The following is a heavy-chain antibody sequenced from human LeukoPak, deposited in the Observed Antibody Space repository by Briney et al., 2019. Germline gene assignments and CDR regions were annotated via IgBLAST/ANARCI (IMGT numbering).Heavy chain of an antibody. CDR3: AKGSTMHMIVVITEYYFDY. CDR1: GFTFSSYG. V-gene: IGHV3-23*01. D-gene: IGHD3-22*01. J-gene: IGHJ4*02. CDR2: ISGSGGST. Sequence: GGSLRLSCAASGFTFSSYGMSWVRQAPGKGLDWVSAISGSGGSTYYADSVKGRFTTSRDNSKNTLYLQMNSLRAEDTAVYYCAKGSTMHMIVVITEYYFDYWGRGTLVTVSS.